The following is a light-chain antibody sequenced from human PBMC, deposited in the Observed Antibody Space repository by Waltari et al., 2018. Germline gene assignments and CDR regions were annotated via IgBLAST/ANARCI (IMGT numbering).Light chain of an antibody. Sequence: EIVMTQSPATLSVSTGESATLSCRASQSVRSNLVWYQQKPGQSPNLLIYGASTRATCIPARFSGSGSGTEFTLTISSLQSEDFAVYYCQQYNNWPEWTFGQGTKVEIK. V-gene: IGKV3-15*01. J-gene: IGKJ1*01. CDR2: GAS. CDR1: QSVRSN. CDR3: QQYNNWPEWT.